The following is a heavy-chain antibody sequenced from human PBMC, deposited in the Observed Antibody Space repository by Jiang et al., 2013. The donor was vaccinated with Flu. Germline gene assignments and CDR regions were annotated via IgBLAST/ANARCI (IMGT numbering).Heavy chain of an antibody. CDR2: INPDETVT. CDR3: PMDTFGGRDF. J-gene: IGHJ4*02. CDR1: GFTFSSYW. V-gene: IGHV3-74*03. Sequence: GGSLRLSCAASGFTFSSYWMHWVRQPPGKGLVWVSRINPDETVTTYADSVKGRFTISRDNAKNTLYLQMNSLRAEDTAVYYCPMDTFGGRDFWGQGALVTVSS. D-gene: IGHD5-18*01.